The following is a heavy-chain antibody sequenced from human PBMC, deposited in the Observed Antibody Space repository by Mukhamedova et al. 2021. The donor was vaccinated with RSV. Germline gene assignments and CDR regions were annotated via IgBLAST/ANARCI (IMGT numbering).Heavy chain of an antibody. CDR3: ATTSRVAES. CDR2: SDI. Sequence: SDITYADSVRGRFTISRDNARNSLYLQMSGLRAEDTAMYYCATTSRVAESLGQGTLVTVSS. D-gene: IGHD1-1*01. V-gene: IGHV3-11*03. J-gene: IGHJ5*02.